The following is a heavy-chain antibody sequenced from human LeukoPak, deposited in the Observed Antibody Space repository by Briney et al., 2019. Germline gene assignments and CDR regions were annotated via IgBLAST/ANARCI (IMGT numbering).Heavy chain of an antibody. V-gene: IGHV3-9*01. Sequence: GGSLRLSCAASGFTFDDYAMHWVRQAPGKGLEWVSGISWNSGSIGYADSVKGRFTISRDDSQNTLYLQMNSLSAEDTAVYYCATDGLPVDVVGATFHHWGQGTLVSVSS. J-gene: IGHJ4*02. CDR2: ISWNSGSI. CDR3: ATDGLPVDVVGATFHH. CDR1: GFTFDDYA. D-gene: IGHD2-2*01.